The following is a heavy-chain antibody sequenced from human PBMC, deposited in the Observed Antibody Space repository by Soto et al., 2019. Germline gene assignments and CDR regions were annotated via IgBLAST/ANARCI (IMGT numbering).Heavy chain of an antibody. D-gene: IGHD1-1*01. CDR2: IWYDGSNK. J-gene: IGHJ4*02. Sequence: ESGGGVVQPGRSLRLSCAASGFTFSSYGMHWVRQAPGKGLEWVAVIWYDGSNKYYADSVKGRFTISRDNSKNTLYLQMNSLRAEDTAVYYCARDQATGTTASDYWGQGTLVTVSS. V-gene: IGHV3-33*01. CDR1: GFTFSSYG. CDR3: ARDQATGTTASDY.